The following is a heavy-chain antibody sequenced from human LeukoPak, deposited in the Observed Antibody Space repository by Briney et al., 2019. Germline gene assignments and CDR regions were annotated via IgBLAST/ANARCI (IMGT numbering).Heavy chain of an antibody. CDR3: ARLTNSGSYFLLDY. D-gene: IGHD1-26*01. Sequence: TGGSLRLSCAASGFTFSSYSMNWVRQAPGKGLEWVSSISSSSSYIYYADSVKGRFTISRDNAKNSLYLQMNSLRAEDTAVYYCARLTNSGSYFLLDYWGQGTLVTVSS. CDR2: ISSSSSYI. J-gene: IGHJ4*02. CDR1: GFTFSSYS. V-gene: IGHV3-21*01.